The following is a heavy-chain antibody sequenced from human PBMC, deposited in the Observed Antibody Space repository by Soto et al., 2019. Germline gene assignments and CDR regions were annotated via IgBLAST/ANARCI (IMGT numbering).Heavy chain of an antibody. J-gene: IGHJ4*01. Sequence: GSLRLSCAASGFTFSNAWINWVRQAPGKGLEWVGRIKSKTDGGTTDYAEPVKGRFAISRDDSNNMVYLQMNSLKIEDTAYYYCTTDSYSTIIIVRFDYWGHGTLVTVSS. D-gene: IGHD3-22*01. CDR2: IKSKTDGGTT. V-gene: IGHV3-15*07. CDR1: GFTFSNAW. CDR3: TTDSYSTIIIVRFDY.